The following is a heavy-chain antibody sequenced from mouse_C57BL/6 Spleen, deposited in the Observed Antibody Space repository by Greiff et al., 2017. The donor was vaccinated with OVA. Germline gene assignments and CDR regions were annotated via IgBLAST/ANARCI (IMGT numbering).Heavy chain of an antibody. D-gene: IGHD4-1*01. V-gene: IGHV14-2*01. CDR3: APNWDEDYAMDD. Sequence: EVQLVESGAELVKPGASVKLSCTASGFNIKDYYMHWVKQRTEQGLEWIGRLDPEDGATQYAPKFQGKATITADTSSNTAYLQLSSLTSEDTAVYYCAPNWDEDYAMDDWGQGTSVTVSS. CDR1: GFNIKDYY. CDR2: LDPEDGAT. J-gene: IGHJ4*01.